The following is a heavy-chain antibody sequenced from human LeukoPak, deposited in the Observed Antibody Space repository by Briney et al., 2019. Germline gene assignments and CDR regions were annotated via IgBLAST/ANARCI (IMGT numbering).Heavy chain of an antibody. CDR1: GFTFSSYS. D-gene: IGHD3-22*01. J-gene: IGHJ4*02. Sequence: GGSLRLSCAASGFTFSSYSMNWVRQAPGKGLEWVSSISSSSSYIYYADSVKGGFTISRDKAKNSLYLKMNSLRAEDTAVYYCARDSGYYYDSSGYYGYYFDYWGQGTLVTVSS. CDR2: ISSSSSYI. V-gene: IGHV3-21*01. CDR3: ARDSGYYYDSSGYYGYYFDY.